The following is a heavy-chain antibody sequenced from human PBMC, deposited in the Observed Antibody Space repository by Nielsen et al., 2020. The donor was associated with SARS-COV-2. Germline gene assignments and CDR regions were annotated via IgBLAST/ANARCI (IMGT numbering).Heavy chain of an antibody. CDR3: AKDWFQGSGWSRLAFHI. CDR1: GFTFSDYY. D-gene: IGHD6-19*01. V-gene: IGHV3-11*05. CDR2: ISSGSSYT. J-gene: IGHJ3*02. Sequence: GGSLRLSCAASGFTFSDYYMTWIRQAPGQGLEWVSYISSGSSYTNYADSVKGRFTISRDNSKNTLYLQMNSLRAEDTAVYYCAKDWFQGSGWSRLAFHIWGQGTVVTVSS.